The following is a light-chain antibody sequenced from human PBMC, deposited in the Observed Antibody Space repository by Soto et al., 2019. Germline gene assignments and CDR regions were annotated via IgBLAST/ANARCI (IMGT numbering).Light chain of an antibody. CDR1: SSDVGNYNY. V-gene: IGLV2-14*01. CDR3: TSPTPGSLYV. CDR2: MGS. J-gene: IGLJ1*01. Sequence: QSALTQPASVSGSPGQSITISCTGTSSDVGNYNYVSWYQQYPGRVPKLLIYMGSNRPSGVSNRFSGSKSGNTASLTISGLQAEDEADYFCTSPTPGSLYVFGTGTKVT.